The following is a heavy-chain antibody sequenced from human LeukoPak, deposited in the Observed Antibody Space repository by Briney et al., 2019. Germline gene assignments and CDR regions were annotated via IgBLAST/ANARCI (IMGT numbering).Heavy chain of an antibody. CDR1: GFTFSSYG. CDR2: ISYDGSNK. J-gene: IGHJ4*02. CDR3: AKAEGSGNQAFDY. Sequence: GGSLRLSCAASGFTFSSYGMHWVRQAPGKGLEWVAVISYDGSNKYYADSVKGRFTISRDNSKNTLYLQMNSLRAEDTAVYYCAKAEGSGNQAFDYWGQGNLVTVSS. D-gene: IGHD3-10*01. V-gene: IGHV3-30*18.